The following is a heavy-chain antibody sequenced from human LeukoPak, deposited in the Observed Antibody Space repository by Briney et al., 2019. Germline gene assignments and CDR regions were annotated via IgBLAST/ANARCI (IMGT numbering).Heavy chain of an antibody. D-gene: IGHD2-15*01. CDR1: GFTFSNYG. CDR2: ISSSGSTI. V-gene: IGHV3-48*04. CDR3: ARDGGRKDDY. J-gene: IGHJ4*02. Sequence: GGSLRLSCAASGFTFSNYGINWVRQAPGKGLEWVSYISSSGSTIYYADSVKGRFTISRDNAKNSLYLQMNSLRAEDTAVYYCARDGGRKDDYWGQGTLVTVSS.